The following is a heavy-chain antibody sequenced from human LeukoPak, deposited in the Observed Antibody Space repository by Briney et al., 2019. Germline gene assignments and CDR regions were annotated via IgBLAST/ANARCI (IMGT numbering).Heavy chain of an antibody. CDR2: FDPEDGET. D-gene: IGHD6-13*01. CDR3: ARGDSSSWANWFDP. V-gene: IGHV1-24*01. CDR1: GYTLTELS. Sequence: ASVKVSCKVSGYTLTELSMHWVRQAPGKGLEWMGGFDPEDGETIYAQKFQGRVTMTEDTSTDTAYMELSSLRSEDTAVYYCARGDSSSWANWFDPWGQGTLVTVSS. J-gene: IGHJ5*02.